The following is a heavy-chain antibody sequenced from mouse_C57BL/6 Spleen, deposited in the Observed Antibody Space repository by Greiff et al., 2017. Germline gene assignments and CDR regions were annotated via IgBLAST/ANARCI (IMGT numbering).Heavy chain of an antibody. V-gene: IGHV1-62-2*01. CDR3: ASGVYYGNYEEVFDD. D-gene: IGHD2-1*01. CDR2: FYPGSGSI. J-gene: IGHJ2*01. Sequence: QVQLQQSGAELVKPGASVKLSCKASGYTFTEYTIHWVKQRSGQGLEWIGWFYPGSGSINYNEKFKDKATLTADKSSSTAYMELSRLTSEDSAVYCCASGVYYGNYEEVFDDWGQGTTLTVSS. CDR1: GYTFTEYT.